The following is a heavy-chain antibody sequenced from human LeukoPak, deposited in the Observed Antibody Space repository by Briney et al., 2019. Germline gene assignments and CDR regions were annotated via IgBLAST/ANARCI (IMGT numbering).Heavy chain of an antibody. CDR3: VKGRLSNGFDI. V-gene: IGHV3-23*01. D-gene: IGHD4/OR15-4a*01. CDR2: ISISGGST. Sequence: GGSLRLSCAASGFTFSSYAMSWVRQAPGKGLEWVSGISISGGSTYYADSVKGRFTISRDNSKNTLYLQMNSLRAEDTAVYYCVKGRLSNGFDIWGQGTRVTVSS. J-gene: IGHJ3*02. CDR1: GFTFSSYA.